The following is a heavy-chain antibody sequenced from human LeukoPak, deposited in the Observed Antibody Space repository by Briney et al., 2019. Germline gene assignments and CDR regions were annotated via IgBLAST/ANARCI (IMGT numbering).Heavy chain of an antibody. CDR3: AKGGAVSSKSITMVRGTRRYYYYMDV. CDR2: MSDSGTNT. D-gene: IGHD3-10*01. Sequence: GGSLRLSCAASGFTFSSYAMTWVRQAPGKGLEWVSGMSDSGTNTYYAYSVKGRFTISRDNSKNTLYLQMNSLRAEDTAVYYCAKGGAVSSKSITMVRGTRRYYYYMDVWGKGTTVTISS. CDR1: GFTFSSYA. J-gene: IGHJ6*03. V-gene: IGHV3-23*01.